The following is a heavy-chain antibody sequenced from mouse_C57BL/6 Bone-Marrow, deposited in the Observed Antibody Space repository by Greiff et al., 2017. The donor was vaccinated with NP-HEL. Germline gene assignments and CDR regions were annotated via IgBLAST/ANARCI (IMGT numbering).Heavy chain of an antibody. CDR3: ANSSYYYAMDY. CDR1: GYTFTSYW. V-gene: IGHV1-64*01. J-gene: IGHJ4*01. CDR2: IHPNSGST. Sequence: QVQLQQPGAELVKPGASVKLSCTASGYTFTSYWMHWVKQRPGQGLEWIGMIHPNSGSTNYNEKFKSKATLTVDTSSSTAYMQLSSLTSEDSAVYYCANSSYYYAMDYWGQGTSVTVSS. D-gene: IGHD3-2*02.